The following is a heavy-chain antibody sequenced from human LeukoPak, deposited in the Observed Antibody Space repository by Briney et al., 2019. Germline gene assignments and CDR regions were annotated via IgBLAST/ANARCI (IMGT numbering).Heavy chain of an antibody. CDR2: IIPIFGTA. D-gene: IGHD3-22*01. CDR3: ARDLRDYYDSSGYSNWFDP. J-gene: IGHJ5*02. V-gene: IGHV1-69*13. CDR1: GGTFSSYA. Sequence: GASVTVSCKASGGTFSSYAISWVRQAPGQGLEWMGGIIPIFGTANYAQKFQGRVTITADESTSTAYMELSSLRSEDTAVYYCARDLRDYYDSSGYSNWFDPWGQGTLVTVSS.